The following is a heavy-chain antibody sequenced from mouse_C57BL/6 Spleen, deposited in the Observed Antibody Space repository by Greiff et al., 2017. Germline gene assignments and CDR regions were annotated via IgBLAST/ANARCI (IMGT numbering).Heavy chain of an antibody. CDR2: IHPNSGST. D-gene: IGHD1-1*01. Sequence: QVQLQQSGAELVKPGASVKLSCKASGYTFTSYWMHWVKQRPGQGLEWIGMIHPNSGSTNYNEKFKSKATLTVDKSSSTAYMQLSSLTSEDSAVYYCARVGYYYGSSWNFDVWGTGTTVTVSS. V-gene: IGHV1-64*01. J-gene: IGHJ1*03. CDR3: ARVGYYYGSSWNFDV. CDR1: GYTFTSYW.